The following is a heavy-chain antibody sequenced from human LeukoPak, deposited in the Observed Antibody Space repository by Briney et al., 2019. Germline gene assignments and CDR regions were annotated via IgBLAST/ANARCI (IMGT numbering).Heavy chain of an antibody. D-gene: IGHD6-19*01. Sequence: GGSLRLSCAASGFTFSSYSMNWVRQAPGKGLEWVSAISGSGGSTYYADSVKGRFTISRDNSKNTLYLQMNSLRAEDTAVYYCARTPIAVAGLFDYWGQGTMVTVSS. CDR1: GFTFSSYS. V-gene: IGHV3-23*01. CDR2: ISGSGGST. CDR3: ARTPIAVAGLFDY. J-gene: IGHJ4*02.